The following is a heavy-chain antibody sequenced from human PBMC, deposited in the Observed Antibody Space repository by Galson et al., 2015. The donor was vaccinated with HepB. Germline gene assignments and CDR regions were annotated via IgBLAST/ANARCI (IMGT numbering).Heavy chain of an antibody. Sequence: SVKVSCKASGNTFTGYYIHWVRQAPGQGLEWMGWINPNSGGTSYAQKFQGRVTMTRDTSINTAYMEVSRLRSDDTAVYYCASGYNYGHYYFDSWGQGTLVTVSS. CDR1: GNTFTGYY. D-gene: IGHD5-18*01. CDR3: ASGYNYGHYYFDS. V-gene: IGHV1-2*02. CDR2: INPNSGGT. J-gene: IGHJ4*02.